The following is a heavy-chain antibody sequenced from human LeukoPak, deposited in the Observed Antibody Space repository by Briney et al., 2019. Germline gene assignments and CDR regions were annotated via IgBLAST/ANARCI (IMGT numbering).Heavy chain of an antibody. CDR3: AGKYYYDSSGYFYVDY. CDR1: GGSISNYY. Sequence: SETLTLTCSVSGGSISNYYWSWIRQPPGKGLEWIGYVYHTGSTNYNPSLKSRVTISIDTSKNQFSLRLSSVTAADTAVYYCAGKYYYDSSGYFYVDYWGQGTLVTVSS. CDR2: VYHTGST. D-gene: IGHD3-22*01. J-gene: IGHJ4*02. V-gene: IGHV4-59*08.